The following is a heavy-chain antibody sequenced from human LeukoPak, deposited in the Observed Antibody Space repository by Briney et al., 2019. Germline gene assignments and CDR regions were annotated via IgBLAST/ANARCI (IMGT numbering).Heavy chain of an antibody. CDR2: ISAYNGNT. CDR1: GYTFTSYG. J-gene: IGHJ3*02. V-gene: IGHV1-18*01. Sequence: ASVKLACTASGYTFTSYGISWVRQAPGQWLEWMGWISAYNGNTNYAQKLQGRVTMTTDTSTSTAYMELRRLRSDDTAVYYCSRTILTGYYGHDGFDIWGQGTMVTVSS. CDR3: SRTILTGYYGHDGFDI. D-gene: IGHD3-9*01.